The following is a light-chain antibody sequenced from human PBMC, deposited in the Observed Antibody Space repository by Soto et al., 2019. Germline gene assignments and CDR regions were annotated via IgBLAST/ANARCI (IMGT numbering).Light chain of an antibody. CDR3: QQDYSTLAT. J-gene: IGKJ5*01. CDR2: AAS. CDR1: QSISRH. Sequence: DIQMSQSPSSLSASVAERVTITCRAAQSISRHLNWYQQKPGRAPDLLIYAASTLQNGVPSRFTGSGSGTEFTLTITGLQLEDFATYYCQQDYSTLATFGQGTRLEIK. V-gene: IGKV1-39*01.